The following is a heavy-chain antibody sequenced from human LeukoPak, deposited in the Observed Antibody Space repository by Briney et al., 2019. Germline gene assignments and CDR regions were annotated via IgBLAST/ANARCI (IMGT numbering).Heavy chain of an antibody. CDR2: IYYSGST. CDR1: GGSISNSSYY. J-gene: IGHJ5*02. Sequence: SETLSLTCTVSGGSISNSSYYWGWIRQPPGRGLGWIGSIYYSGSTYYNPPLKSRVTISVDTSKNQFSLKLSSVTAADTAVYYCARDSSSHISWGQGTLVTVSS. V-gene: IGHV4-39*07. CDR3: ARDSSSHIS. D-gene: IGHD6-13*01.